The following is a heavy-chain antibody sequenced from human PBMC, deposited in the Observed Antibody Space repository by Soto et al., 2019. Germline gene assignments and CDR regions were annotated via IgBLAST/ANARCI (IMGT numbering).Heavy chain of an antibody. CDR1: GYTFTSYG. Sequence: ASVKVSCKASGYTFTSYGISWVRQAPGQGLEWMGWISAYNGNTNYAQKLQGRVTMTTDTSTSTAYMELRSLRSDDTAVYYCARDSKQWLVRGGNIDYWGQGTLVTVSS. D-gene: IGHD6-19*01. V-gene: IGHV1-18*04. CDR2: ISAYNGNT. J-gene: IGHJ4*02. CDR3: ARDSKQWLVRGGNIDY.